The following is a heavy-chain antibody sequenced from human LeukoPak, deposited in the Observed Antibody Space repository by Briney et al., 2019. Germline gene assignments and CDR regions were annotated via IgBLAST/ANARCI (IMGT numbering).Heavy chain of an antibody. CDR2: IYPDDSDT. Sequence: GASLEISCHGSKAPFDNYWIGWGRQLHGKGLEGMGIIYPDDSDTRYSPSFQGQVTISADKSISTAYLQWSSLKASDTAMYYCARHPDRPAAIGHWFDPWGQGTLVTVSS. J-gene: IGHJ5*02. D-gene: IGHD2-2*01. CDR3: ARHPDRPAAIGHWFDP. V-gene: IGHV5-51*01. CDR1: KAPFDNYW.